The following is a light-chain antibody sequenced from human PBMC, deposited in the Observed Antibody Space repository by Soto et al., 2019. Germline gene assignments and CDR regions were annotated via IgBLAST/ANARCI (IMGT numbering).Light chain of an antibody. CDR3: SSYASGTTHVV. CDR1: SSDIGGYNY. CDR2: EVS. J-gene: IGLJ2*01. V-gene: IGLV2-14*01. Sequence: QSALTQPASVSGSPGQSITISCTGTSSDIGGYNYVSWYQQYPGKAPKLMIYEVSNRPSGVSNRFSGSKSGNAASLTISGLQAEDEAEYYCSSYASGTTHVVFVGGTQLTV.